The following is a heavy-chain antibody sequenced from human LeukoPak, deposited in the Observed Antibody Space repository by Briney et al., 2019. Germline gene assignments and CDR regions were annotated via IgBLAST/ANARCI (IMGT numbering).Heavy chain of an antibody. D-gene: IGHD1-20*01. V-gene: IGHV1-2*06. CDR2: ININSGGT. Sequence: ASVKVSCKASGYTFTGYYMHWVRQAPGQGLEWMGRININSGGTSYAQKFQGRVTLTRDTSITTAFMELSRLRSDDTAVYYCARDSGITGTTGAIDYWGQGTLVTVSS. CDR1: GYTFTGYY. CDR3: ARDSGITGTTGAIDY. J-gene: IGHJ4*02.